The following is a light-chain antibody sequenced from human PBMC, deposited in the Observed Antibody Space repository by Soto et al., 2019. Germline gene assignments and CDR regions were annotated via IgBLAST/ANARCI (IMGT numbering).Light chain of an antibody. CDR3: CSYAGRATYV. CDR2: EVF. J-gene: IGLJ2*01. V-gene: IGLV2-23*02. CDR1: SSDVGSYNH. Sequence: QSVLTQPASVSGSPGQSITISCTGPSSDVGSYNHVSWYQQYPGKAPKLIIFEVFKRPSGVSHRFSGSKSGNTASLTISGLQAEDEANYYCCSYAGRATYVFGGGTKLTVL.